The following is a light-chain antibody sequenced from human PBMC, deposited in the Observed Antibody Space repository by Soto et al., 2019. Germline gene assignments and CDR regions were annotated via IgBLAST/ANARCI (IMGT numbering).Light chain of an antibody. J-gene: IGKJ1*01. Sequence: AVGDRVTITCRTSQNINKYLSWYQQKPGKAPKLLIYATSTLQSGVPSRFSGSGSGTDFTLTISTLQPEDFATYYCLQTYSTPRTFGQGTKVDI. CDR3: LQTYSTPRT. CDR1: QNINKY. CDR2: ATS. V-gene: IGKV1-39*01.